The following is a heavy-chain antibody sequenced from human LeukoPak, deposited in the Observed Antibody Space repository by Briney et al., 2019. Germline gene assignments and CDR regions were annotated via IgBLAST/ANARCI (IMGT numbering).Heavy chain of an antibody. Sequence: GGSLRLSCAASGFTFSSYAMSWVRQAPGKGLEWVSAISGSGGSTYYADSVKGRFTISRDNSKNTLYLQMNSLRAEDTAVYYCAKDHQELDYYYMDVWGKGTTVTVSS. CDR3: AKDHQELDYYYMDV. D-gene: IGHD1-1*01. CDR2: ISGSGGST. J-gene: IGHJ6*03. V-gene: IGHV3-23*01. CDR1: GFTFSSYA.